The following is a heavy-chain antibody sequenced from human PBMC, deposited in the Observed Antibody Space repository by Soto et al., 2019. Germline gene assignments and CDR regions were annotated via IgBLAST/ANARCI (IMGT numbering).Heavy chain of an antibody. CDR1: GGSFSGYV. V-gene: IGHV1-69*04. CDR3: GRAKPIFGIVTDVYDI. CDR2: IIPVHNIT. J-gene: IGHJ3*02. Sequence: QVQLVQSGAEVKKPGSSVKVSCMTSGGSFSGYVFTWVRQAPGQGLEWMGRIIPVHNITNYAESLQGRVTISADTSSSTTYMELSTLRSDDTAVYFCGRAKPIFGIVTDVYDIWGQGTMVIVSS. D-gene: IGHD3-3*01.